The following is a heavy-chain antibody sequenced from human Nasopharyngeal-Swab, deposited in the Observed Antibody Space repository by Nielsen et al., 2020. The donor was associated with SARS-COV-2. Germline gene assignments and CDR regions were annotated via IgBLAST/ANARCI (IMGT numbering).Heavy chain of an antibody. J-gene: IGHJ4*02. CDR2: IWYDGSNK. CDR3: ARDTPLGYYGSGSYENGTDY. Sequence: GGSLRLSCAASGFTFSSYGMHWVRQAPGKGLEWAAVIWYDGSNKYYADSVKGRFTISRDNSKNTLYLQMNSLRAEDTAVYYCARDTPLGYYGSGSYENGTDYWGQGTLVTVSS. D-gene: IGHD3-10*01. CDR1: GFTFSSYG. V-gene: IGHV3-33*01.